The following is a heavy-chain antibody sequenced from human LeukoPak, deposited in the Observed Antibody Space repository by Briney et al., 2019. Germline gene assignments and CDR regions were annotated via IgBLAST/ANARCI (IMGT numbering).Heavy chain of an antibody. J-gene: IGHJ3*02. CDR3: AGASSTSGDDAFDI. CDR1: GYTFTGYY. CDR2: IDPNSGGT. D-gene: IGHD2-2*01. V-gene: IGHV1-2*02. Sequence: ASVKVSCKASGYTFTGYYMHWVRQAPGQGLEWMGWIDPNSGGTNYAQKFQGRVTMTRDTSISTAYMELSRLRSDDTAVYYCAGASSTSGDDAFDIWGQGTMVTVSS.